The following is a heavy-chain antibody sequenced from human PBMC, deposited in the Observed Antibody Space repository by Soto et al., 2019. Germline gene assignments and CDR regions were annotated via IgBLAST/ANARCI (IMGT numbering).Heavy chain of an antibody. J-gene: IGHJ5*02. D-gene: IGHD2-21*02. CDR2: IYYSGST. V-gene: IGHV4-39*01. Sequence: SETLSLTCTISGGSISAYFWGWIRQPPGKGLEWIGSIYYSGSTYYNPSLKSRVTVSVDTSKNQFSLKLSSVTAADTAVYYCARHPSDFWFDPWGQGTLVNVSS. CDR1: GGSISAYF. CDR3: ARHPSDFWFDP.